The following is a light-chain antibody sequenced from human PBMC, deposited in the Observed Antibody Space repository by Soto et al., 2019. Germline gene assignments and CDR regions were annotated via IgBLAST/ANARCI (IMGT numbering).Light chain of an antibody. V-gene: IGKV2-28*01. CDR2: LAS. CDR3: MQALQPPYT. CDR1: QSILQSDGNKY. J-gene: IGKJ2*01. Sequence: DIVMTQSPFSMPVTPGEPASISCKSSQSILQSDGNKYLDWYLQKPGRSPQLLIYLASSRASGVPARFSGSGSLTDFKLNISRVEAEDVGLYYCMQALQPPYTLGLGTKLEIK.